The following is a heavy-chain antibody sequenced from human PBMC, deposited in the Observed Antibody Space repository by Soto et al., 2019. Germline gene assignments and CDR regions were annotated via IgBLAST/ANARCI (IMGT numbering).Heavy chain of an antibody. V-gene: IGHV1-18*01. CDR3: ARDRNPAH. CDR1: GYTFDRYA. Sequence: QVQLVQSGAEVKKPGASVTVSCKASGYTFDRYAMSWLRQAPGQGLEWMGWITGDTHEATYAQKFQGRVSLTRDRSTTTAYMELRSLRYDDTAVYYCARDRNPAHWGQGTLVTVSS. CDR2: ITGDTHEA. J-gene: IGHJ4*02.